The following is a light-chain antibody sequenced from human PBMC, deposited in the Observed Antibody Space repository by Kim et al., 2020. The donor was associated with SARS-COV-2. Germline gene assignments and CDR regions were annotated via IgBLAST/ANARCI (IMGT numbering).Light chain of an antibody. J-gene: IGLJ2*01. V-gene: IGLV3-1*01. CDR3: QAWDSSTVV. Sequence: VSPGQPASITCSGDKLGDKYACCYQKTPGQSPVLVIYQDSKRPSGSPERFPGSNSGNTATLTISGTRAMDGADYYCQAWDSSTVVFGGGTQLTVL. CDR1: KLGDKY. CDR2: QDS.